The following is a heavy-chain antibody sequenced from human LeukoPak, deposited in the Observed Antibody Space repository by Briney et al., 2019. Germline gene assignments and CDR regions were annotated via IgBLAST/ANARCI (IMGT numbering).Heavy chain of an antibody. D-gene: IGHD3-22*01. J-gene: IGHJ4*02. CDR3: AKFPVSTYYYDSSGSGFDY. CDR2: ISASGGST. CDR1: GFTFSSSA. V-gene: IGHV3-23*01. Sequence: GGSLRLSCAASGFTFSSSAMSWVRQVPGKGLEWVSGISASGGSTYYADSVKGRFTISRDNSKNTLYLQMNSLRAEDTAVYYCAKFPVSTYYYDSSGSGFDYWGQGTLVTVSS.